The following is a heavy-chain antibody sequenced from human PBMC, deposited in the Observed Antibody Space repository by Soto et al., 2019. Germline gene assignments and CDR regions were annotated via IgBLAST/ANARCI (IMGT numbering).Heavy chain of an antibody. CDR2: ISATGTP. V-gene: IGHV4-4*07. Sequence: SETLSLTCTVSGDSIYSNYWSWIRQSGERGLEWIGRISATGTPSHIPSLKGRITLSLETSKNQFSLNLKFVTAADTPVYFCARDQSGAADFWGPGTAVTVSS. CDR3: ARDQSGAADF. J-gene: IGHJ3*01. CDR1: GDSIYSNY. D-gene: IGHD7-27*01.